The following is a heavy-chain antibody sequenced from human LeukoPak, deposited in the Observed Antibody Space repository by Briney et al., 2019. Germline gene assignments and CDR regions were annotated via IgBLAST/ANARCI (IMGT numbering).Heavy chain of an antibody. Sequence: GASVKVSCKASGYTFTGYYIHWVRQAPGQGLEWMGWINPNSGGTHYAHKFQGRVTMTRDTSISTAYMELSRLRSDDTAVYYCARGSSSWCDVSASYFDYWGQGTLVTVSS. CDR2: INPNSGGT. V-gene: IGHV1-2*02. J-gene: IGHJ4*02. CDR3: ARGSSSWCDVSASYFDY. D-gene: IGHD6-13*01. CDR1: GYTFTGYY.